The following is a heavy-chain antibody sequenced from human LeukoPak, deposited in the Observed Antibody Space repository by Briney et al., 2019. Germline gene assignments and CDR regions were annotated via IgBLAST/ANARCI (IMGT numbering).Heavy chain of an antibody. V-gene: IGHV1-24*01. CDR3: ATGVRGYYGMDV. CDR1: GYTLTELS. D-gene: IGHD3-10*01. CDR2: FDPEDGET. Sequence: ASVEVTCKVSGYTLTELSMHWVRQAPGKGLEWMGGFDPEDGETIYAQKFQGRVTMTEDTSTDTAYMELSSLRSEDTAVYYCATGVRGYYGMDVWGQGTTVTVSS. J-gene: IGHJ6*02.